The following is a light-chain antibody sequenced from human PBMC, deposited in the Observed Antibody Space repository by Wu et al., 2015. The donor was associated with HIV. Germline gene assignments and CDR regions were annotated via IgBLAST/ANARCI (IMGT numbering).Light chain of an antibody. Sequence: EIVMTQSPATLSVSPGERVILSCRASQNVGSNLAWYQQKRGQAPRLLIYGTSSRAAGIPARFSGSESGTEFTLTISTVQSEDFTMYYCQQYNKWPYTFGQGTRLEIK. J-gene: IGKJ2*01. CDR2: GTS. CDR3: QQYNKWPYT. CDR1: QNVGSN. V-gene: IGKV3-15*01.